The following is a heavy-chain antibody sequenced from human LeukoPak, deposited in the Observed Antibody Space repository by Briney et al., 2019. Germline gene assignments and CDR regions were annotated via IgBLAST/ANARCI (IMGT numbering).Heavy chain of an antibody. V-gene: IGHV3-30*02. D-gene: IGHD3-3*01. Sequence: PGGSLRLSCAASGFTFSSYGMHWVRQAPGKGLEWVAFIRYDGSNKYYADSVKGRFTISRDNSKNTLYLQMNSLRAEDTAVYYCAKEQRIFGVVYDAFDIWGQGTMVTVSS. CDR1: GFTFSSYG. CDR2: IRYDGSNK. J-gene: IGHJ3*02. CDR3: AKEQRIFGVVYDAFDI.